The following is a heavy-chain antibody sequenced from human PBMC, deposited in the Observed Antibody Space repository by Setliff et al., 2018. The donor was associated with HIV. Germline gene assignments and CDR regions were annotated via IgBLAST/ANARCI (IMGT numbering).Heavy chain of an antibody. D-gene: IGHD3-10*01. Sequence: LRLSCAASGFTFDDYGMTWVRQAPGKGLEWVSGINWNGGGTGYADSVKGRFTISRDNTKNSLYLQMNSPRAEDTALYYCAREGGMVRGALYYYYYYYMDVWGKGTTVTVSS. V-gene: IGHV3-20*04. CDR3: AREGGMVRGALYYYYYYYMDV. J-gene: IGHJ6*03. CDR2: INWNGGGT. CDR1: GFTFDDYG.